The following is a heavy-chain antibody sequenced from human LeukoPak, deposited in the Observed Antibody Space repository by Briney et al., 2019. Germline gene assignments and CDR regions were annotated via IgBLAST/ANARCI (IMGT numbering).Heavy chain of an antibody. CDR3: ARGVRYSPELIYFDY. CDR1: GGSISSYY. J-gene: IGHJ4*02. V-gene: IGHV4-59*01. CDR2: IYYSGST. D-gene: IGHD5-18*01. Sequence: PSETLSLTCTVSGGSISSYYWSWIRQPPGKGLEWIGYIYYSGSTNYNPSLKSRVTISVDTSKNQFSLKLSSVTAADTAVYYCARGVRYSPELIYFDYWGQGTLVTVSS.